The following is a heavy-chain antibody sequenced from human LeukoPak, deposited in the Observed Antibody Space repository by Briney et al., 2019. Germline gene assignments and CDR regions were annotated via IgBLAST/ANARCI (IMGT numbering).Heavy chain of an antibody. Sequence: GGSLRLSCAASGFTFSSSWMNWVRQAPGKGLEWVANIKQDGSEKYYVDSVKGRFTISRDNAKNSLYLQMNSLRSEDTAVYYCARSMGGSYYSFDHWGQGTLVTVSS. J-gene: IGHJ4*02. V-gene: IGHV3-7*01. CDR2: IKQDGSEK. CDR1: GFTFSSSW. D-gene: IGHD1-26*01. CDR3: ARSMGGSYYSFDH.